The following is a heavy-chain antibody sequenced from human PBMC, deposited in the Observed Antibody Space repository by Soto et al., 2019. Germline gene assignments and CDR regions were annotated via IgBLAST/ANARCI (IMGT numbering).Heavy chain of an antibody. CDR2: INAGNGNT. CDR3: ARDLGNQLRYYYGMDV. CDR1: GYTFTSYA. V-gene: IGHV1-3*01. J-gene: IGHJ6*02. D-gene: IGHD1-26*01. Sequence: QVQLVQSGAEVKKPGASVKVSCKASGYTFTSYAMHWVRQAPGQRLEWMGWINAGNGNTKYSQKFQGRVTITRDTSASTAYMEMSSLRSEDTAVYYCARDLGNQLRYYYGMDVWGQVTTVTVSS.